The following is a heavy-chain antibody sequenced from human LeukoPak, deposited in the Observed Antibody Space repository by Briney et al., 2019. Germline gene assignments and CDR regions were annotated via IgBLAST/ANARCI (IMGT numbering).Heavy chain of an antibody. CDR1: GGSFSGYY. V-gene: IGHV4-34*01. J-gene: IGHJ5*02. CDR3: ARRNVLSYYYSWFDP. CDR2: INHSGST. Sequence: SETLSLTCAVYGGSFSGYYWSWIRQPPGKGLEWIGEINHSGSTNYNPSLKSRVTISVDTSKNQFSLKLSSVTAADTAVYYCARRNVLSYYYSWFDPWGQGTLVAVSS. D-gene: IGHD3-22*01.